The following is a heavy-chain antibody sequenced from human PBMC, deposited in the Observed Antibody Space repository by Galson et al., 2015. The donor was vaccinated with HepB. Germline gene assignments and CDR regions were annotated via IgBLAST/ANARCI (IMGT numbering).Heavy chain of an antibody. Sequence: SLRLSCAASGFTFSSYWMSWVRQAPGKGLEWVANIKQDGSEKYYVDSVKGRFTISRDNAKNSLYLQMNSLRAEDTAVYYCARDLGKQWLVPGGAYWGQGTLVTVSS. D-gene: IGHD6-19*01. CDR1: GFTFSSYW. V-gene: IGHV3-7*03. J-gene: IGHJ4*02. CDR2: IKQDGSEK. CDR3: ARDLGKQWLVPGGAY.